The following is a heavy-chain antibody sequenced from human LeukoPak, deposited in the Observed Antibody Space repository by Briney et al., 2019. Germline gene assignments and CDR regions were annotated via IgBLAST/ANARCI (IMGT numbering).Heavy chain of an antibody. CDR1: GDSISSYY. V-gene: IGHV4-59*01. Sequence: PSETLSLTCTVSGDSISSYYWSWIRQPPGKGLEWIGNIYYSGSTNYNPSLKSRVTISVDTSKNQFSLKLSSVTAADTAVYYCARLWGDLPRPFDYWGQGTLVTVSS. CDR3: ARLWGDLPRPFDY. J-gene: IGHJ4*02. CDR2: IYYSGST. D-gene: IGHD3-16*01.